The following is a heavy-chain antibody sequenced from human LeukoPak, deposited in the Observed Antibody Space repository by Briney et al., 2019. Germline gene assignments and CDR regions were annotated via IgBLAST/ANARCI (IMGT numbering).Heavy chain of an antibody. CDR2: INPSGGST. D-gene: IGHD2-2*01. V-gene: IGHV1-46*01. CDR3: ARGEIRPYCSTSSCYAGPHYYYMDV. Sequence: EASVKVSCKASGYTFTSYYMHWVRQAPGQGLEWMGIINPSGGSTSYAQKFQGRVTMTRDMSTSTVYMELSSLRSEDTAVYYCARGEIRPYCSTSSCYAGPHYYYMDVWGKGTAVTISS. J-gene: IGHJ6*03. CDR1: GYTFTSYY.